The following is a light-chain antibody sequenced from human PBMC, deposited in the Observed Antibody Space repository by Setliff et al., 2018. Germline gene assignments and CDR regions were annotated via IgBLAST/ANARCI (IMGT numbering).Light chain of an antibody. CDR3: CSYTNRATYV. CDR2: AAS. CDR1: SSDIGGTNY. Sequence: QSVLTQPASVSGSLGQSITISRIGTSSDIGGTNYVSWYQQFPGEAPQLIIYAASDRPSGVSHRFSGSKSGNTASLTISGLQAGDEADYYCCSYTNRATYVFGTGTKVTVL. V-gene: IGLV2-14*03. J-gene: IGLJ1*01.